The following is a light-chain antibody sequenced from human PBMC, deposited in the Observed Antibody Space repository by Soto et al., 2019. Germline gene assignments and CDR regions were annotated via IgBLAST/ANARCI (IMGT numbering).Light chain of an antibody. CDR1: QTVSSY. Sequence: ENVLTQSPGTLSLSPGERATLSCRASQTVSSYLTWYQQRPGQAPRLLIYGPSKRATGIPDRFSGSGSGTDFTPTISTLEPEDFALYYCQQYGTSPITFGQGTRLEIK. J-gene: IGKJ5*01. CDR2: GPS. V-gene: IGKV3-20*01. CDR3: QQYGTSPIT.